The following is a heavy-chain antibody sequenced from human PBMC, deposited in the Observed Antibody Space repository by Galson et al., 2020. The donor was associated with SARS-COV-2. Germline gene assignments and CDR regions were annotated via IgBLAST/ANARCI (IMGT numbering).Heavy chain of an antibody. CDR2: ISSSGSTI. CDR3: ARGDKMATITGCFDY. J-gene: IGHJ4*02. Sequence: GESLKIPRAASGITSSSYEMNWVRQAPGTGLEWVSYISSSGSTIYYADSVKGRFTISRDNAKNSLYLQMNSLRAEDTAVYYCARGDKMATITGCFDYWGQGTLVTVSS. V-gene: IGHV3-48*03. CDR1: GITSSSYE. D-gene: IGHD5-12*01.